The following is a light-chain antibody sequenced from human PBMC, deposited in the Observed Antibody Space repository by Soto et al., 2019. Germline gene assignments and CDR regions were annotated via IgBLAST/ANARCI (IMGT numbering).Light chain of an antibody. CDR3: MQTLQTPT. V-gene: IGKV2-28*01. J-gene: IGKJ1*01. Sequence: DIVMTQSPLSLPVTPGEPASISCRSSQNLLHINGYIYLDWYLQKPGQSPHLLIYLGSNRASGVPDRFSGSGSGTDFTLQISRVEAEDVGIYYCMQTLQTPTFGQGTKVDIK. CDR2: LGS. CDR1: QNLLHINGYIY.